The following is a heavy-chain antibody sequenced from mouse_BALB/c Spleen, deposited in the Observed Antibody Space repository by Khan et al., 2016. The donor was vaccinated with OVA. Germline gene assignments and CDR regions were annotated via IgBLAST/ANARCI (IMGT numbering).Heavy chain of an antibody. CDR3: AKGVWSYYFAWED. Sequence: VQLQESGPGLVAPSQNLSITCTVSGFSLTDYGVSWIRQPPGKGLEWLGVIWGGGTTYYNSALKSRLSISKDNSKSQVFLKMNSLQTDDTAMNNCAKGVWSYYFAWEDWGQGTSGTVSS. D-gene: IGHD2-10*02. J-gene: IGHJ4*01. CDR1: GFSLTDYG. V-gene: IGHV2-6-5*01. CDR2: IWGGGTT.